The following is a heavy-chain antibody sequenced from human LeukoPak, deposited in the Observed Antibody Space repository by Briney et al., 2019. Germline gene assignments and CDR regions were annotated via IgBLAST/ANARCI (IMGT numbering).Heavy chain of an antibody. CDR1: GFTFSDYY. Sequence: GSLRLSCEASGFTFSDYYWSWIRQPPGKGLEWIGHIYYTGSTNYNPSLKSRVTISVDTSNNQFSLKLSSVTAADTAVYYCARLYSGYDSSDFDYWGQGTLVTVSS. D-gene: IGHD5-12*01. V-gene: IGHV4-59*01. CDR3: ARLYSGYDSSDFDY. CDR2: IYYTGST. J-gene: IGHJ4*02.